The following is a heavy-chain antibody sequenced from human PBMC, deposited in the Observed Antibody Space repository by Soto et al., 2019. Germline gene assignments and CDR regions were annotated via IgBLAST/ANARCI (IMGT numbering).Heavy chain of an antibody. Sequence: EVPLLESGGDLVQPGGSLRLSCAASGFTFSSYAMTWVRQAPGKGLEWVSGISGNGVSTYYADSVNGRFTISRDNSKHTLYLQMNSLRVEDTALYYCAKQRVNFDYWGQGTLVTVSS. J-gene: IGHJ4*02. V-gene: IGHV3-23*01. CDR1: GFTFSSYA. CDR3: AKQRVNFDY. CDR2: ISGNGVST.